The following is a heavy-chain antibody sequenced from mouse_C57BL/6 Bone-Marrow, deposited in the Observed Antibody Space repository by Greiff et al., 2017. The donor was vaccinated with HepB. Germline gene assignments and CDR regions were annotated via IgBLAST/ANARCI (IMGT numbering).Heavy chain of an antibody. Sequence: QVHVKQSGPELVKPGASVKISCKASGYAFSSSWMNWVKQRPGKGLEWIGRIYPGDGDTNYNGKFKGKATLTADKSSSTAYMQLSSLTSEDSAVYFCARGLYGSSYGFAYWGQGTLVTVSA. J-gene: IGHJ3*01. CDR3: ARGLYGSSYGFAY. CDR2: IYPGDGDT. V-gene: IGHV1-82*01. D-gene: IGHD1-1*01. CDR1: GYAFSSSW.